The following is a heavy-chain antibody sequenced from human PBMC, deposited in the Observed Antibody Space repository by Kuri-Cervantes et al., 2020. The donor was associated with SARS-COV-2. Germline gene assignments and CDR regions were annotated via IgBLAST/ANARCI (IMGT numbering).Heavy chain of an antibody. CDR3: ARGGAGYCSGGSCYLWNWFDP. CDR1: GGSIGSYY. J-gene: IGHJ5*02. D-gene: IGHD2-15*01. Sequence: SETLSLTCTVSGGSIGSYYWSWIRQPPGKGLEWIGYIYYSGSTNYNPSLKSRVTISVDTSKNQFSLKLSSVTAADTAVYYCARGGAGYCSGGSCYLWNWFDPWGQGTLVTVSS. CDR2: IYYSGST. V-gene: IGHV4-59*01.